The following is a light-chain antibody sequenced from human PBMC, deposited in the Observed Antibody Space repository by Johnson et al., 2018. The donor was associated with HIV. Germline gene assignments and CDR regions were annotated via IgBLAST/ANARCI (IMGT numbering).Light chain of an antibody. CDR2: DNN. CDR3: GTWDSSLGAEV. J-gene: IGLJ1*01. CDR1: SSNIGNNY. V-gene: IGLV1-51*01. Sequence: QSVLTQPPSVSAAPGQKVTISCSGSSSNIGNNYVSWYQQLPGTAPKLLNYDNNKRPSGIPDRFSGSKSGTSATLGITGLQTGAEADYYCGTWDSSLGAEVFGTGNKVTAL.